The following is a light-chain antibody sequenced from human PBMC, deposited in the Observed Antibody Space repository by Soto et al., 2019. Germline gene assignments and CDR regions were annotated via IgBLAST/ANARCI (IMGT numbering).Light chain of an antibody. Sequence: QSVLTQPASVSGSPGQSITISSTGNSSDVGGYNFVSWYQQHPDKAPKLMIYDVTNRPPGLSNRFSGSKSGNTASLTTSGLQAEGEADYYCSSYTSISTYVFRTGTKV. V-gene: IGLV2-14*03. J-gene: IGLJ1*01. CDR1: SSDVGGYNF. CDR3: SSYTSISTYV. CDR2: DVT.